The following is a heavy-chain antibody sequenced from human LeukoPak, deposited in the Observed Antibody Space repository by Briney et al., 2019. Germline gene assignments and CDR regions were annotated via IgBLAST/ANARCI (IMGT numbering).Heavy chain of an antibody. CDR2: INVANGDT. CDR3: ASKPRGESRPFDY. Sequence: ASVKVSCKASGCTFTAHAVHWVRQAPGQRLEWMGWINVANGDTGYSQKFQDRVTITRDTSASTGYMEMSSLISEDTAVYYCASKPRGESRPFDYWGQGTLVTVSS. CDR1: GCTFTAHA. D-gene: IGHD3-16*01. V-gene: IGHV1-3*01. J-gene: IGHJ4*02.